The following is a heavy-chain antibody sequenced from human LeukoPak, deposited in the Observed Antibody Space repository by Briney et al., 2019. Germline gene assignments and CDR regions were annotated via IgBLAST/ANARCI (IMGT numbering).Heavy chain of an antibody. V-gene: IGHV3-48*01. D-gene: IGHD6-19*01. J-gene: IGHJ4*02. CDR2: ISSSGSTI. CDR3: AKDLTFAGIAVAGPDY. Sequence: GGSLRLSCEVSGFTFSNLAMNWVRQAPGKGLEWVSYISSSGSTIYYADSVKGRFTISRDNSKNTLYLQMNSLRAEDTAVYYCAKDLTFAGIAVAGPDYWGQGTLVTVSS. CDR1: GFTFSNLA.